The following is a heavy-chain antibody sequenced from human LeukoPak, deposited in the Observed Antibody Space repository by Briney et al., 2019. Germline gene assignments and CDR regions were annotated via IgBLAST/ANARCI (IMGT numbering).Heavy chain of an antibody. CDR2: IYYSGST. D-gene: IGHD5-24*01. J-gene: IGHJ4*02. V-gene: IGHV4-31*11. CDR1: GGSFSGYY. Sequence: PSETLSLTCAVYGGSFSGYYWSWIRQHPGKGLEWIGYIYYSGSTYYNPSLKSRVTISVDASKNQFSLKLSSVTAADTAVYYCARDLGDGYLANDYWGQGTLVTVSS. CDR3: ARDLGDGYLANDY.